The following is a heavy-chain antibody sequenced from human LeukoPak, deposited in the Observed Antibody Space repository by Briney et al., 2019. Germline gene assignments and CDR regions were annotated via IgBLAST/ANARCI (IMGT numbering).Heavy chain of an antibody. V-gene: IGHV1-46*01. D-gene: IGHD3-10*01. CDR3: ARDSPRVYYGSGSYYNALGY. Sequence: GASVKVSCKASGYTFTSYYMHWVRQAPGQGLEWMGTINPSGGSTSYAQKFQGRVTMTRDTSTSTVYMELSSLRSEDTAVYYCARDSPRVYYGSGSYYNALGYWGQGTLVTVSS. J-gene: IGHJ4*02. CDR1: GYTFTSYY. CDR2: INPSGGST.